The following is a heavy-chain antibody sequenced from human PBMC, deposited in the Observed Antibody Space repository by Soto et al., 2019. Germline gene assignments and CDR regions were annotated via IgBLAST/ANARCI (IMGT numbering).Heavy chain of an antibody. CDR1: GYTFTSYY. CDR2: INPSGGST. J-gene: IGHJ4*02. D-gene: IGHD1-26*01. Sequence: ASVKVSCKASGYTFTSYYMHWVRQAPGQGLEWMGIINPSGGSTSYAQRFQGRVTMTRDTSTSTVYMELSSLRSEDTAVYYCARDEGPAGGFDYWGQGTLVTVSS. V-gene: IGHV1-46*01. CDR3: ARDEGPAGGFDY.